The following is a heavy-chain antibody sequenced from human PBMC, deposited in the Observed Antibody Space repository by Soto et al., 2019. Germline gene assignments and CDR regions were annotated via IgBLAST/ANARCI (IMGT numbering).Heavy chain of an antibody. J-gene: IGHJ4*02. CDR1: GFTFSSYW. CDR2: INSDGSST. V-gene: IGHV3-74*01. D-gene: IGHD2-15*01. Sequence: EVQLVESGGGLVQPGGSLRLSCAASGFTFSSYWMHWVRQAPGKGLVWVSRINSDGSSTSYADSVKGRFTISRDNAKNTLYLQMNSLRAEDTAVYYCASLPNCSGGSCNDYWGQGTLVTVSS. CDR3: ASLPNCSGGSCNDY.